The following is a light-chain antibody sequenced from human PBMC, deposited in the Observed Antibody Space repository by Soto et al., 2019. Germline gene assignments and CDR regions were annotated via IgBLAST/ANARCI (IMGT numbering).Light chain of an antibody. Sequence: DIQMTQSPSTLSASVGDRVTITCRASQSISSWLAWYQQKPGKAPKLLIYDASSLESGVPSRFSGSGSGTEFTLTSSSLQPYDFATYYCQQYNSYSWTFGQGTKVEIK. CDR2: DAS. CDR1: QSISSW. J-gene: IGKJ1*01. CDR3: QQYNSYSWT. V-gene: IGKV1-5*01.